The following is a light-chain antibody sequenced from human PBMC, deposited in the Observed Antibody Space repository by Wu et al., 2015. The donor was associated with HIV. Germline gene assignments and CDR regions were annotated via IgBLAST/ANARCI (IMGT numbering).Light chain of an antibody. V-gene: IGKV3-20*01. CDR3: QQYGTXPRT. Sequence: EIVLTQSPGTLSLSPGERATLSCRASQSITSNYLAWYQQKPGQAPRLLIYGASSRATGIPDRFSGSGSGTDFTLTISRVEPEDFAVYYCQQYGTXPRTFGQGTKVEIK. CDR1: QSITSNY. CDR2: GAS. J-gene: IGKJ1*01.